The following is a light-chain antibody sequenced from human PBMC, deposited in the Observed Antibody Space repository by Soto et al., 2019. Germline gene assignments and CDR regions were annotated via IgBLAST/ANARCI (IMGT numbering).Light chain of an antibody. Sequence: EIVWMQSPGTLSLSPGERATLSCRASQSVSSYLAWYQQKPGQAPRLLIYDASNRATGIPARFSGSGSGTDFTLNISNLEPEDFAVYYCQQRSNWPPTFGQGTRLEI. CDR1: QSVSSY. CDR2: DAS. J-gene: IGKJ5*01. V-gene: IGKV3-11*01. CDR3: QQRSNWPPT.